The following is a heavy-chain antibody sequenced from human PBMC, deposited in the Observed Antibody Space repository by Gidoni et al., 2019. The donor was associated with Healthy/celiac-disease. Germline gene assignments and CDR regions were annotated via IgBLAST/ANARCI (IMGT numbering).Heavy chain of an antibody. CDR3: GRGGEGYYYYYYGMDV. CDR1: GGSISSGDYY. D-gene: IGHD3-10*01. V-gene: IGHV4-30-4*01. J-gene: IGHJ6*02. Sequence: QVQLQESGPGLVKPSQTLSLTCTVSGGSISSGDYYWSWIRLPPGKGLEWIVYNYYSGSSYYNPPLKSRVTISVDTSKNQFSLKLRSAIAADTAVYYCGRGGEGYYYYYYGMDVWGQGTTVTVSS. CDR2: NYYSGSS.